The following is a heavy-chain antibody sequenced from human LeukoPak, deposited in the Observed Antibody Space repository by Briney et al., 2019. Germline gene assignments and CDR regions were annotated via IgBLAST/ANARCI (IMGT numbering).Heavy chain of an antibody. J-gene: IGHJ5*02. CDR2: ISDDGKKK. CDR3: AKILRESMDWLDL. Sequence: PGRSLRLSCAASGFTFTSYGMHWVRQAPGMGLEWVALISDDGKKKVYADPVKGRFTISRDNSKKTLYLQMNSLRPEDTAVYYCAKILRESMDWLDLWGQGTRVTVSS. D-gene: IGHD6-6*01. CDR1: GFTFTSYG. V-gene: IGHV3-30*18.